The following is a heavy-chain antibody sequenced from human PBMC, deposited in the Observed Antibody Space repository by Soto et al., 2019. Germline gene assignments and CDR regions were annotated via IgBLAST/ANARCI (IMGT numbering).Heavy chain of an antibody. CDR3: AGPGYSSQDY. Sequence: RLSCAASGFTFSSFALCWVRQAPGMGLEWVSAISGGGDGTDYADSVKGRFTISRDNSKNTLYLQMSSLRDEDTAMYYCAGPGYSSQDYWGQGALVNVSS. CDR2: ISGGGDGT. CDR1: GFTFSSFA. J-gene: IGHJ4*02. D-gene: IGHD5-18*01. V-gene: IGHV3-23*01.